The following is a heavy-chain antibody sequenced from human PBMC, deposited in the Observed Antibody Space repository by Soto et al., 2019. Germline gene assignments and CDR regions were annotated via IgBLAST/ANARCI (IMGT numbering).Heavy chain of an antibody. CDR2: INPSGGST. CDR1: GYTFTSYY. D-gene: IGHD6-19*01. V-gene: IGHV1-46*01. CDR3: RVDGESYYYGVDV. J-gene: IGHJ6*02. Sequence: TSVKVSCKASGYTFTSYYMHWVRQAPGQGLEWMGIINPSGGSTSYAQKFQGRVTMTRDTSTSTVYMELSSLRSEDTAVYYCRVDGESYYYGVDVWGQETRVSVSS.